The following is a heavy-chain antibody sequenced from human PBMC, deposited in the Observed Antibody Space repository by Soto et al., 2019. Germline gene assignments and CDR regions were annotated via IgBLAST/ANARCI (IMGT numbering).Heavy chain of an antibody. CDR2: IDPADSYT. D-gene: IGHD1-7*01. V-gene: IGHV5-10-1*01. CDR3: ARLKLELQPTTRYYFDY. Sequence: PGESLKISCKGSGYSFTDYRISWVRQMPGKGLEWMGRIDPADSYTDYSPSFQGHVAISTDKSITTAYLQWSSLKASDTAIYYCARLKLELQPTTRYYFDYWGQGTLVTVSS. CDR1: GYSFTDYR. J-gene: IGHJ4*02.